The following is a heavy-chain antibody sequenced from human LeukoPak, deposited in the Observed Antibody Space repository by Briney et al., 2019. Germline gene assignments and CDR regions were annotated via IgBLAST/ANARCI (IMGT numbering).Heavy chain of an antibody. Sequence: PGGSLRLSCTASGFTFGDYAMSWFRQAPGKGLEWVGFIRSKAYGGTTEYAASVKGRFTISRDDSKSIAYLQMNSLKTEDTAVYYCTRGPTIFGVVSHFDYWGQGTLVTVSS. CDR3: TRGPTIFGVVSHFDY. J-gene: IGHJ4*02. CDR1: GFTFGDYA. CDR2: IRSKAYGGTT. V-gene: IGHV3-49*03. D-gene: IGHD3-3*01.